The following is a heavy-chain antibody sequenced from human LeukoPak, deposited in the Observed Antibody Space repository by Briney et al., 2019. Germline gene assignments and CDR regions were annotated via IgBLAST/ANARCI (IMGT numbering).Heavy chain of an antibody. CDR1: GFTFSSYG. J-gene: IGHJ4*02. Sequence: GRSLRLSCAASGFTFSSYGMHWVRQAPGKGLEWVAVIRYDGSNKYYADSVKGRFTISRDNSKNTLYLQMNSQRAEDTAVYYCASGSGALDYWGQGTLVTVSS. CDR2: IRYDGSNK. V-gene: IGHV3-33*01. CDR3: ASGSGALDY. D-gene: IGHD3-3*01.